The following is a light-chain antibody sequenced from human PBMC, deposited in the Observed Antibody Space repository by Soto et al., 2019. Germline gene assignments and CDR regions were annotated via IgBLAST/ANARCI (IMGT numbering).Light chain of an antibody. J-gene: IGLJ2*01. V-gene: IGLV4-69*01. CDR2: LNSDGSH. Sequence: QLVLTQSPSASASLGASVKLTCTLSSGHSSYAIAWHQQQPEKGPRYLMKLNSDGSHSKGDGIPDRFSGSSSGAERYLTISSLQSEDEADYYWQTWGTGTVGFGGGTKLTVL. CDR3: QTWGTGTVG. CDR1: SGHSSYA.